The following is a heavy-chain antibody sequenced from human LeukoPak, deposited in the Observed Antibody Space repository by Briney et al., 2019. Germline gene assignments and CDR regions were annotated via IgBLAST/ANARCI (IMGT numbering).Heavy chain of an antibody. Sequence: SETLSLTCTVSGGSISSSSYYWGWIRQPPGKGLEWIGSIYYSGSTYYNPSLKSRVTISVDTSKNQFSLKLSSVTAADTAVYYCARHTNHYYDSSGYPDYWGQGTLVTVSS. J-gene: IGHJ4*02. CDR2: IYYSGST. CDR3: ARHTNHYYDSSGYPDY. V-gene: IGHV4-39*01. CDR1: GGSISSSSYY. D-gene: IGHD3-22*01.